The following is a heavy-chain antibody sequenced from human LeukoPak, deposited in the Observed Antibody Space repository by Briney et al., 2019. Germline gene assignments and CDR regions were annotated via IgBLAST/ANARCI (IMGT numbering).Heavy chain of an antibody. Sequence: GASVKVSCKASGYTFTAHYMLWVRQAPGQGLDRMGTSNPSGHRTIYAQIFQGRVTMTTDSSTRIVDMALSGLNSEDTAVYYCARDLGDCGGNLGFFDFWGQGILVTVSS. J-gene: IGHJ4*02. D-gene: IGHD4-23*01. V-gene: IGHV1-46*01. CDR3: ARDLGDCGGNLGFFDF. CDR1: GYTFTAHY. CDR2: SNPSGHRT.